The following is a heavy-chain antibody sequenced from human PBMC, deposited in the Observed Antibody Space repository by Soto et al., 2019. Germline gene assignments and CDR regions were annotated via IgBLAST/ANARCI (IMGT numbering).Heavy chain of an antibody. CDR3: ARIGLTTALL. D-gene: IGHD4-17*01. CDR2: IYYSGST. V-gene: IGHV4-30-4*01. CDR1: GGSINSGDYY. J-gene: IGHJ4*02. Sequence: QVQLQESGPGQVKPSQTLSLTCTVSGGSINSGDYYWSWIRQPPGKGLEWIGYIYYSGSTYYNPPLRSRVTISIDTSKNHSFLNLSSVTAADTAVYFCARIGLTTALLWGQGTLVTVSS.